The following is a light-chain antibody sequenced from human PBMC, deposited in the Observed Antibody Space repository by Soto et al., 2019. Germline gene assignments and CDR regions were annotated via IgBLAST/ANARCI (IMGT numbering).Light chain of an antibody. CDR1: QSVSSSY. CDR3: QQYGSSPLLT. Sequence: EIVLTQSPGTLSLSPGERASLSCRASQSVSSSYLAWYQQKPGLAPRLLIYDASSRATGIPDRFSGSGSGTDFTLTISRLEPEDFAVYYCQQYGSSPLLTFGGGTKVDIK. CDR2: DAS. J-gene: IGKJ4*01. V-gene: IGKV3D-20*01.